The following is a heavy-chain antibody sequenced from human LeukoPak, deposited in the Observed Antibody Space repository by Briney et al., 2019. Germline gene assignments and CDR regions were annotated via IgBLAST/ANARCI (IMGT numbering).Heavy chain of an antibody. V-gene: IGHV4-59*01. CDR1: GGSISSYY. J-gene: IGHJ4*02. D-gene: IGHD6-13*01. CDR2: IYYSVST. Sequence: SETLSLTCTVSGGSISSYYWSWVGQPPGEGRGGRGYIYYSVSTNYNPSLTSRGAISVDTSKNQFSLKLTSVSAADTAVYYWESWSSSWYGSALNYGGQGTVVTVSS. CDR3: ESWSSSWYGSALNY.